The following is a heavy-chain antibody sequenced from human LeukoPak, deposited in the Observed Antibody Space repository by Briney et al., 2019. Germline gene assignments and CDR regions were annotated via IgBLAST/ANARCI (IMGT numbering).Heavy chain of an antibody. CDR2: IYSSGST. CDR1: GGSISSHY. J-gene: IGHJ4*02. CDR3: GRALGSGSYIDF. D-gene: IGHD1-26*01. Sequence: SETLSLTCTVSGGSISSHYWSWIRQPPGKGLEWIGHIYSSGSTNYNPSLKSRVTMSLDTSNKQFSLKLNSVTAADTAVYYCGRALGSGSYIDFWGQGTLVTVSS. V-gene: IGHV4-59*11.